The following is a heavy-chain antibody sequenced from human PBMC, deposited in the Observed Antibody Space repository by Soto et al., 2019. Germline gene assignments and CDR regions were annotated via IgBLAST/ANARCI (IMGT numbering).Heavy chain of an antibody. CDR3: AYLPCSGGSCYWFSFSGMDV. V-gene: IGHV2-5*02. CDR2: IYWAVDK. J-gene: IGHJ6*02. Sequence: QITLKESGPTLVKPTQTLTLTCTFSGFSLSTSGVAVAWIRQPPGKALAWLALIYWAVDKRYRPSLPSRLTITKYTSKSQVVLTMTNMDSVDTATYYCAYLPCSGGSCYWFSFSGMDVWGQATTVTVSS. CDR1: GFSLSTSGVA. D-gene: IGHD2-15*01.